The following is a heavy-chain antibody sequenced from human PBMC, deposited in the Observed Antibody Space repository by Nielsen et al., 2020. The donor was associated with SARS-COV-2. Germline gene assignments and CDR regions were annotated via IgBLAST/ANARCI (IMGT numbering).Heavy chain of an antibody. CDR2: IKQDGSEK. D-gene: IGHD3-3*01. CDR1: GFTFSSYW. Sequence: GESLKISCAASGFTFSSYWMSWVRQAPGKGLEWVANIKQDGSEKYYVDSVKGRFTISRDNAKNSLYLQMNSLRAEDTAVYYCAREPHDYDFWSGYFSDAFDIWGQGTMVTVSS. V-gene: IGHV3-7*01. CDR3: AREPHDYDFWSGYFSDAFDI. J-gene: IGHJ3*02.